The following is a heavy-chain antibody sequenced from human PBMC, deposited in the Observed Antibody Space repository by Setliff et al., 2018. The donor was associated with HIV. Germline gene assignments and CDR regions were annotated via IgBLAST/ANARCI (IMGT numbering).Heavy chain of an antibody. D-gene: IGHD3-3*01. Sequence: PSETLSLTCTVSGGSISSYYWSWIRQPPGKGQEWIGYIYTSGSTNYNPSLKSRVTISVDTSKNQFSLKLSSVTAADTAVYYCARDTLYYNFWSGYPRYYYYYMDVWGKGTTVTVSS. CDR1: GGSISSYY. V-gene: IGHV4-4*08. CDR3: ARDTLYYNFWSGYPRYYYYYMDV. CDR2: IYTSGST. J-gene: IGHJ6*03.